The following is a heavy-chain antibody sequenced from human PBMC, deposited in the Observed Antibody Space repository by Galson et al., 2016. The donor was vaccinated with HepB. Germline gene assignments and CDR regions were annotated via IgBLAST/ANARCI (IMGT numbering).Heavy chain of an antibody. CDR1: GASISRYY. CDR3: AGQMTSFISIDY. J-gene: IGHJ4*02. Sequence: ETLSLTCTISGASISRYYWSWIRQPPGKEPEWIGDINYSGSANYNPSLKSRVSISVDVSKSQFSLKLNSVTAADTAVYYCAGQMTSFISIDYWGQGTLVTVSS. D-gene: IGHD3-3*02. CDR2: INYSGSA. V-gene: IGHV4-59*01.